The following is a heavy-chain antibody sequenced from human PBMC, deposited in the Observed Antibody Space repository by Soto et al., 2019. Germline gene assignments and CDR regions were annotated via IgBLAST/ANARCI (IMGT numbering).Heavy chain of an antibody. J-gene: IGHJ5*02. CDR3: ESGGTTGTTATNGFDP. CDR2: ISSSIDYI. Sequence: EVQLVESGGGLVKPGGSLRLSCAASGFTFSTYSMNWVRQAPGKGLEWVSAISSSIDYIYYADSVKGRFTISQDNAKNSVYLQMNSLSNEDTAVYYGESGGTTGTTATNGFDPWGQGTLGTVSS. V-gene: IGHV3-21*06. CDR1: GFTFSTYS. D-gene: IGHD1-1*01.